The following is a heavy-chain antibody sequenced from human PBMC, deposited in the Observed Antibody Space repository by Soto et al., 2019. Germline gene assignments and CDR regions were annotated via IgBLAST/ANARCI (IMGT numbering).Heavy chain of an antibody. CDR3: ARLSPNRGYFDY. Sequence: QLQLQESGPGLVKPSETLSLTCTVSGGSISSSSYYWGWIRQPPGKGLEWIGSIYYSGSTYYNPSLKSRVTISVDTSKNQFSLKLSSVTAADTAVYYCARLSPNRGYFDYWGQGTLVTVSS. J-gene: IGHJ4*02. CDR1: GGSISSSSYY. D-gene: IGHD3-10*01. V-gene: IGHV4-39*01. CDR2: IYYSGST.